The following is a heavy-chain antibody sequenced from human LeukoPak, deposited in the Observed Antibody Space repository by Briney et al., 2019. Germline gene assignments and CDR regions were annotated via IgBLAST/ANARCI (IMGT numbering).Heavy chain of an antibody. CDR1: GGSISSGSYY. V-gene: IGHV4-61*02. CDR3: ARALSGGGYDY. CDR2: IYTSGST. J-gene: IGHJ4*02. Sequence: SETLSLTCTVSGGSISSGSYYWSWIRQPAGKGLEWIGRIYTSGSTNYNPSLKSRVTISVDTSKNQFSLKLSSVTAADTAVYYCARALSGGGYDYWGQGTLVTVSS. D-gene: IGHD2-15*01.